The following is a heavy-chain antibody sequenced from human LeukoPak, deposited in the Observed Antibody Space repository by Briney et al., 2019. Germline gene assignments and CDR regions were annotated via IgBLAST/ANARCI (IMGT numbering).Heavy chain of an antibody. CDR1: GFTFSSYS. CDR3: ARPVRGVTSWFDP. J-gene: IGHJ5*02. Sequence: GGSLRLSCAASGFTFSSYSMNWVRQAPGKGPEWVSSISSSSSYIYYADSVKGRFTISRDNAKNSLYLQMNSLRAEDTAVYYCARPVRGVTSWFDPWGQGTLVTVSS. CDR2: ISSSSSYI. D-gene: IGHD3-10*01. V-gene: IGHV3-21*01.